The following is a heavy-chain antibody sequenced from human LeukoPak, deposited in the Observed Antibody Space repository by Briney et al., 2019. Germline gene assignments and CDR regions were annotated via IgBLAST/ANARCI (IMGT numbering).Heavy chain of an antibody. D-gene: IGHD1-26*01. V-gene: IGHV3-23*01. Sequence: GGTLRLSCAASGFTFSSYGMSWVRQAPGKGLEWVSAISGSGGSTYYADSVKGRFTISRDNSKNTLYLQMNSLRAEDTAVYYCARVRVGATYGGAFDIWGQGTMVTVSS. CDR3: ARVRVGATYGGAFDI. CDR1: GFTFSSYG. J-gene: IGHJ3*02. CDR2: ISGSGGST.